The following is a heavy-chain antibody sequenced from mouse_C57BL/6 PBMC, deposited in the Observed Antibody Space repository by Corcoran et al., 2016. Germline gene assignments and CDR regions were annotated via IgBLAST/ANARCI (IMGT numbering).Heavy chain of an antibody. Sequence: DVQLQESGPGLVKPSQSLSLTCSVTGYSITSGYYWNWIRQFPGNKLEWMGYISYDGSNNYNPSLKNRISITRDTSKNQFFLKLNSVTTEDTATYYCARGYYGSSYGYFDVWGTGTTVTVSS. D-gene: IGHD1-1*01. CDR2: ISYDGSN. J-gene: IGHJ1*03. CDR3: ARGYYGSSYGYFDV. CDR1: GYSITSGYY. V-gene: IGHV3-6*01.